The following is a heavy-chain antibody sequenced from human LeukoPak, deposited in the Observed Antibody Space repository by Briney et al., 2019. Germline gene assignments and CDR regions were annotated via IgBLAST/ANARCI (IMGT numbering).Heavy chain of an antibody. J-gene: IGHJ4*02. D-gene: IGHD3-22*01. Sequence: SETLSLTCAVYGGSFSGYYGSWLRQPPGKVLEWVGEINHSGSTNYNPSLKSRVTISVDTSKNQFSLTLSSVTAADTAVYYCARAYYYDSSGYYYYWGQGTLVTVSS. CDR3: ARAYYYDSSGYYYY. CDR2: INHSGST. V-gene: IGHV4-34*01. CDR1: GGSFSGYY.